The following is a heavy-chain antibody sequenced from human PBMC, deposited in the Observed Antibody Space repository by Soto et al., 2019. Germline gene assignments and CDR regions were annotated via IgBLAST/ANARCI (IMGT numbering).Heavy chain of an antibody. CDR2: IGHSGYSI. D-gene: IGHD3-9*01. CDR3: ARSDDKDILTGRYN. CDR1: GFTFNNYA. V-gene: IGHV3-23*01. J-gene: IGHJ4*02. Sequence: GGSLRLSCAASGFTFNNYAMAWVRQAPGKGLEWVSSIGHSGYSINYGDSVKGRFTISRDNSKNMLFLEMRGLRAEDTATYYCARSDDKDILTGRYNCGQGVLVTVSS.